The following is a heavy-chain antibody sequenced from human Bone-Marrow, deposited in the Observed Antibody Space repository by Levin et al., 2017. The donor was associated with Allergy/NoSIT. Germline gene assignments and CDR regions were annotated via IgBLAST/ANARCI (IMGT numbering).Heavy chain of an antibody. CDR3: ARDHPGAWNWFDP. Sequence: GGSLRLSCAASGFTVSSNYMSWVRQAPGKGLEWVSVIYSGGSTYYADSVKGRFTISRDNSKNTLYLQMNSLRAEDTAVYYCARDHPGAWNWFDPWGQGTLVTVSS. V-gene: IGHV3-66*01. CDR1: GFTVSSNY. J-gene: IGHJ5*02. CDR2: IYSGGST. D-gene: IGHD4-17*01.